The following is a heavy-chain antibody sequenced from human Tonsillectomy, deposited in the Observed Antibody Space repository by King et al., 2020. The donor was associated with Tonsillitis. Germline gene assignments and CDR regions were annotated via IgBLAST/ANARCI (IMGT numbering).Heavy chain of an antibody. CDR2: IDQDGSEK. CDR1: GFTFSNYW. V-gene: IGHV3-7*01. Sequence: VQLVESGGGLVQPGGSLRPSCAASGFTFSNYWMSWVRQAPGKGLEWVANIDQDGSEKFYVDSVKGRFTISRDNAKNSLYLQMNSLRAEDTAVYFCTTFWSGYFDYWGQGNLVTVSS. D-gene: IGHD3-3*01. CDR3: TTFWSGYFDY. J-gene: IGHJ4*02.